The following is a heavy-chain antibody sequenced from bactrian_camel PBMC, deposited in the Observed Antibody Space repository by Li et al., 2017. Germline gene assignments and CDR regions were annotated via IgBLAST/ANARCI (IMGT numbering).Heavy chain of an antibody. J-gene: IGHJ6*01. Sequence: QVQLVESGGGSVQAGGSLRLSCAPSTWYISNYCLGWFRQSPGKQREGVASIHTEPGTTYYADSVKGRFTISRDNAKNTLFLQMNSLRPEDTAVYYCASETLGWAFAYWGAGTQVTVS. D-gene: IGHD5*01. CDR1: TWYISNYC. CDR3: ASETLGWAFAY. CDR2: IHTEPGTT. V-gene: IGHV3S1*01.